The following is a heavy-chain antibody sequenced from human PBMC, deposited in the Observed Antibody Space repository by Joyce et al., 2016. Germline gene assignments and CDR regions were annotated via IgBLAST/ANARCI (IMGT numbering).Heavy chain of an antibody. D-gene: IGHD3-10*01. CDR1: GFAFNDYS. CDR3: FGVCDTPLES. Sequence: HAQLVESGGGLVQPGTSLRLSCAASGFAFNDYSMHWVRQAPGKGLEGVAFISYDGTTRHYADSVEGRFTSSRDNFNKMLYLKMTSLRPDGTAFYYCFGVCDTPLESWGQGTLVTVSS. V-gene: IGHV3-30*04. CDR2: ISYDGTTR. J-gene: IGHJ4*02.